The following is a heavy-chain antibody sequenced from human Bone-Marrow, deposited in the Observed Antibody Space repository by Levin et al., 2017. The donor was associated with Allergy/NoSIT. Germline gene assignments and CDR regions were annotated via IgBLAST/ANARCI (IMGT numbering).Heavy chain of an antibody. CDR2: ISSSSTYT. V-gene: IGHV3-11*05. CDR1: GFTFSDYY. Sequence: PGGSLRLSCAASGFTFSDYYMSWIRQAPGKGLEWVSYISSSSTYTNYADSVRGRFTISRDDAKNSLYLQMNSLRVEDTAVYYCARDRSYGSGRSWFDSWGQGTLVTVSS. J-gene: IGHJ5*01. CDR3: ARDRSYGSGRSWFDS. D-gene: IGHD3-10*01.